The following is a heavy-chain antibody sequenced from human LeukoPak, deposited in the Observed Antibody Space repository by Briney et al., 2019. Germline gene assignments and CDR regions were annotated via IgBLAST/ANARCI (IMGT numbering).Heavy chain of an antibody. D-gene: IGHD3-22*01. V-gene: IGHV3-20*04. Sequence: PGGSLRLSCAATGFIFDNYGMSWVRQALGKGLEWVSGINWNGAGTGYADSVKGRFTISRDKAKNSLYLQMNSLRAEDTALYYCARVTVYYDSSGYFDSWGQGALVTVSS. CDR1: GFIFDNYG. J-gene: IGHJ4*02. CDR2: INWNGAGT. CDR3: ARVTVYYDSSGYFDS.